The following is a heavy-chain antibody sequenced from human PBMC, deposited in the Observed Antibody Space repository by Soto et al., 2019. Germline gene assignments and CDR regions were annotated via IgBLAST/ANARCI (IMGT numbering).Heavy chain of an antibody. Sequence: GASVNVSCKXSGGTFNRYAISWVRQAPGQGLEWMGGIIPIFGIGNDAQRFQGRVTITADESTGTAYMELSSLRSEDTGVYYCARSPITIFGVVSIPPHYYSEMDVWGQGTTVTVSS. V-gene: IGHV1-69*13. D-gene: IGHD3-3*01. CDR2: IIPIFGIG. CDR1: GGTFNRYA. CDR3: ARSPITIFGVVSIPPHYYSEMDV. J-gene: IGHJ6*02.